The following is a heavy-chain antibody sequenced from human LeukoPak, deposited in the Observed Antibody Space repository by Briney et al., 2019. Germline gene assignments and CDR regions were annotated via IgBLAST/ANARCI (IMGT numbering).Heavy chain of an antibody. CDR3: ARFGGYGSGVNWFDP. Sequence: SVKVSCKASGGTFSSYAISWVRQAPGQGLEWMGGIIPIFGTANYAQKFQGRVTITADESTSTAYMELSSLRSEDTAVYYCARFGGYGSGVNWFDPWGQGTLVTVSS. CDR2: IIPIFGTA. V-gene: IGHV1-69*13. J-gene: IGHJ5*02. D-gene: IGHD3-10*01. CDR1: GGTFSSYA.